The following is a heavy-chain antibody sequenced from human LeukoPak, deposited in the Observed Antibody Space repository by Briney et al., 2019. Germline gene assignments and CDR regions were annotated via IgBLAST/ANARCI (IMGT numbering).Heavy chain of an antibody. CDR3: ARGTYCSGGSCYSADY. V-gene: IGHV1-69*05. CDR1: GGTFSSYA. J-gene: IGHJ4*02. CDR2: IIPIFGAA. D-gene: IGHD2-15*01. Sequence: SVKVSCKASGGTFSSYAISWVRQAPGQGLEWMGGIIPIFGAANYAQKFQGRVTITTDESTSTAYMELSSLRSEDTAVYYCARGTYCSGGSCYSADYWGQGTLVTVSS.